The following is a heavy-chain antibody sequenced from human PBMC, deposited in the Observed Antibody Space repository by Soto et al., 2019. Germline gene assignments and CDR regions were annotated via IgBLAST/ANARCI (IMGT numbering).Heavy chain of an antibody. CDR1: GFTFSSYW. Sequence: GGSLRLSCAVSGFTFSSYWMHWVRQAPGKGLVWVSRINSDGSSTSYADSVKGRFTISRDNAKNTLYLQMNSLRAEDTAVYYCAREAWENYDFWSGYNWFDPWGQGTLVTVSS. V-gene: IGHV3-74*01. D-gene: IGHD3-3*01. CDR3: AREAWENYDFWSGYNWFDP. J-gene: IGHJ5*02. CDR2: INSDGSST.